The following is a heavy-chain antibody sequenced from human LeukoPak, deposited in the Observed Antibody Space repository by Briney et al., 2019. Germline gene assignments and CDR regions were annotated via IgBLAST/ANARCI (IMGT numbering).Heavy chain of an antibody. J-gene: IGHJ4*02. Sequence: ASVKISCKASGYTFTTYAMNWVRQAPGQGLEWMGWINTNTGNPTYAQGFTGRFVFSLGTSVSTASLQISSLNAEDTGVYYCARGSGSPPYFDYWGQGTLVTVSS. D-gene: IGHD1-26*01. CDR3: ARGSGSPPYFDY. V-gene: IGHV7-4-1*02. CDR1: GYTFTTYA. CDR2: INTNTGNP.